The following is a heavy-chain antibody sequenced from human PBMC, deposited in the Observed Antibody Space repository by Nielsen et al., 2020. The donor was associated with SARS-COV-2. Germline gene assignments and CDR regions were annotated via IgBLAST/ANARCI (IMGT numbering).Heavy chain of an antibody. CDR1: GYTFTSYY. CDR3: ARGLPAAIIRHLVPLDY. V-gene: IGHV1-46*01. CDR2: INPSGGST. J-gene: IGHJ4*02. Sequence: ASVKVSCKASGYTFTSYYMHWVRQAPGQGLEWMGIINPSGGSTSYAQKFQGRVTMTRDTSTSTVYMELSSLRSEDTAVYYCARGLPAAIIRHLVPLDYWGQGTLVTVSS. D-gene: IGHD2-2*02.